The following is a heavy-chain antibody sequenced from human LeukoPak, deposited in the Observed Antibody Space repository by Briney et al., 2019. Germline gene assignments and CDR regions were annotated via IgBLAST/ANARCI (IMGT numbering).Heavy chain of an antibody. CDR3: ARDITIFGPAGGFDY. J-gene: IGHJ4*02. D-gene: IGHD3-3*01. Sequence: GASVKVSCKASGYTFTSYYMHWVRQAPGQGLEWMGIINPSGGSTSYAQKFQGRVTMTRDTSTSTVYMELSSLRSEDTAVYYCARDITIFGPAGGFDYWGQGTLVTVSS. V-gene: IGHV1-46*01. CDR2: INPSGGST. CDR1: GYTFTSYY.